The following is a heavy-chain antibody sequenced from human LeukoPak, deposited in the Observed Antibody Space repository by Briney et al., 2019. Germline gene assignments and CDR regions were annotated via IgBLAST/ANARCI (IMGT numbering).Heavy chain of an antibody. J-gene: IGHJ5*02. D-gene: IGHD6-19*01. V-gene: IGHV3-48*03. Sequence: GGSLRLSCVVSGFTFSSYEMNWIRQAPGKGLEWVSYISSSGNAIYYADSVKGRFTISRDNAKDSLYLQMNSLRAEDTALYYCARGGSGWSWGQGTLVTVSS. CDR1: GFTFSSYE. CDR3: ARGGSGWS. CDR2: ISSSGNAI.